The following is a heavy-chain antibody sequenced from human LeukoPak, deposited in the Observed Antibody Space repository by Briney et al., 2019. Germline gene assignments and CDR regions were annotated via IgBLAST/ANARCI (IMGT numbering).Heavy chain of an antibody. CDR1: GFTFSSYA. CDR3: ARESGSSERGAFDI. V-gene: IGHV3-64*01. Sequence: AGGSLRLSCAASGFTFSSYAMHWVRQAPGKGLEYVSAISSNGGSTYYANSVKGRFTISRDNSKNTLYLQMGSLRAEDMAVYYCARESGSSERGAFDIWGQGTMVTVSS. CDR2: ISSNGGST. D-gene: IGHD1-26*01. J-gene: IGHJ3*02.